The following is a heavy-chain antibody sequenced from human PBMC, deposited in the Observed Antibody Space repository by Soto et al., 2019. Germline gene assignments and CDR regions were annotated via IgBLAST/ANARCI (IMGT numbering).Heavy chain of an antibody. J-gene: IGHJ5*02. V-gene: IGHV4-30-2*01. Sequence: QLQLQESGSGLVKPSQTLSLTCAVSGGSISSGGYSWSWIRQPPGKGLEWIGYIYHSGSTYYNPSLKSRVTISVDRSKNQFSLKLSSVTAAETAVYYCARTERYCSSTSCYTGGWFDPWGQGTLVTVSS. CDR1: GGSISSGGYS. CDR2: IYHSGST. D-gene: IGHD2-2*02. CDR3: ARTERYCSSTSCYTGGWFDP.